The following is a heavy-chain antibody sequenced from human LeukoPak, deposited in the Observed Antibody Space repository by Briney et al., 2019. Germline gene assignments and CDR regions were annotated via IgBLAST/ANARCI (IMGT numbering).Heavy chain of an antibody. CDR2: FDPEDGET. Sequence: ASVAVSCKVSGYTLTELSMHWVRQAPGKGLEWMGGFDPEDGETIYAQKFQGRVTMTEDTSTDTAYMELSSLRSEDTAVYYCATYPRYYYDSSGYNEFDYWGQGTLVTVSS. D-gene: IGHD3-22*01. CDR1: GYTLTELS. V-gene: IGHV1-24*01. CDR3: ATYPRYYYDSSGYNEFDY. J-gene: IGHJ4*02.